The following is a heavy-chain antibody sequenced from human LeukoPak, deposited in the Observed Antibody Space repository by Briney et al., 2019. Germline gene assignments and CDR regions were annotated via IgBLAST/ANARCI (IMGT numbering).Heavy chain of an antibody. V-gene: IGHV3-74*01. CDR3: ARVTQKVTTLSWVARSGNNWFDP. J-gene: IGHJ5*02. D-gene: IGHD4-17*01. Sequence: GGSLRLSCAASGFTFSNYWMHWVRQTPGKGLVWVSRINGDGSSTTYADSVKGRFTISRDNAKSTLYLQMNSLRAEDTAVYYCARVTQKVTTLSWVARSGNNWFDPWGQGTLVTVSS. CDR1: GFTFSNYW. CDR2: INGDGSST.